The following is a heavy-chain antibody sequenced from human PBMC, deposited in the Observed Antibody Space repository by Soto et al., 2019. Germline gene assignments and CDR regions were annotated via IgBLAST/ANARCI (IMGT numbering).Heavy chain of an antibody. Sequence: QVQLQESGPGLVKPSETLSLTCTVSGGSISSYYWSWIRQPPGKGLEWIGYIYYSGSTTYNSSPKSRVTISVDPAKNLFSLQLSSVAAAGTAVYYCARDVQWLVTFDYWGQGTLVTVSS. V-gene: IGHV4-59*12. D-gene: IGHD6-19*01. J-gene: IGHJ4*02. CDR2: IYYSGST. CDR3: ARDVQWLVTFDY. CDR1: GGSISSYY.